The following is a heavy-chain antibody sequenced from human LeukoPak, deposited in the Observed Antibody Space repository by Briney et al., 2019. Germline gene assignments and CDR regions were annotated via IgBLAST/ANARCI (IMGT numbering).Heavy chain of an antibody. CDR3: AKDRYFDWLLFENWFDP. CDR1: GFTFSSYA. V-gene: IGHV3-23*01. D-gene: IGHD3-9*01. Sequence: GGSPRLSCAASGFTFSSYAMSWVRQAPGKGLEWVSAISGGGGSTYYADSVKGRFTISRDNSKNTLYLQMNSLRAEDTAVYYCAKDRYFDWLLFENWFDPWGQGTLVTVSS. CDR2: ISGGGGST. J-gene: IGHJ5*02.